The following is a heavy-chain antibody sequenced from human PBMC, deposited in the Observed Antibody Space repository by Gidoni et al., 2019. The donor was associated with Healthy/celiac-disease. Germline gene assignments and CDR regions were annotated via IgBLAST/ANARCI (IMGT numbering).Heavy chain of an antibody. V-gene: IGHV3-49*05. CDR1: GFTFGDYA. J-gene: IGHJ4*02. D-gene: IGHD1-26*01. Sequence: EVQLVESGGGLVKPGRSLRLSCTASGFTFGDYAMSWFRQAPGKGLEWVGFIRSKAYGGTTECAASVKGRFTISRDDAKSIAYLQMNSLKTEDTAVYYCTRGARWELLGLDYWGQGTLVTVSS. CDR3: TRGARWELLGLDY. CDR2: IRSKAYGGTT.